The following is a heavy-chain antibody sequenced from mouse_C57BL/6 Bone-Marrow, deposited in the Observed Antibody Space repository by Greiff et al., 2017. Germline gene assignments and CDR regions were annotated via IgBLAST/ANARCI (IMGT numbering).Heavy chain of an antibody. Sequence: QLQQSGAELARPGASVKLSCKASGYTFTSYGISWVKQRTGQGLEWIGEIYPRSGNTYYNEKFKGKATLTADKSSSTAYMELRSLTSEDAAVYFCARKVYYYGSSYHYFDYWGQGTTLTVSS. D-gene: IGHD1-1*01. CDR2: IYPRSGNT. V-gene: IGHV1-81*01. CDR1: GYTFTSYG. CDR3: ARKVYYYGSSYHYFDY. J-gene: IGHJ2*01.